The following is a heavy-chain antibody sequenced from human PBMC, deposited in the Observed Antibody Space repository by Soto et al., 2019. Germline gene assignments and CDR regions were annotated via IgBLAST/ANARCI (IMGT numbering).Heavy chain of an antibody. CDR1: GYSFTSYW. CDR2: IDPSDSYT. Sequence: GESLKISCKGSGYSFTSYWISWVRQMPGKGLEWMGRIDPSDSYTNYSPSFQGHVTISADKSISTAYLQWSSLKASDTAMYYCARHGGYSSGWYRDWFDPWGQGTLVTVSS. J-gene: IGHJ5*02. D-gene: IGHD6-19*01. V-gene: IGHV5-10-1*01. CDR3: ARHGGYSSGWYRDWFDP.